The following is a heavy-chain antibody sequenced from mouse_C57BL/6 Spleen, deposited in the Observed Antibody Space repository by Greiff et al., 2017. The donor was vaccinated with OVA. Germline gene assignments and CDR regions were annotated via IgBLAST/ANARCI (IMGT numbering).Heavy chain of an antibody. J-gene: IGHJ4*01. V-gene: IGHV5-4*01. CDR2: ISDGGSYT. D-gene: IGHD1-1*01. CDR1: GFTFSSYA. Sequence: DVKLVESGGGLVKPGGSLKLSCAASGFTFSSYAMSWVRQTPEKRLEWVATISDGGSYTYYPDNVKGRFTISRDNAKNNLYLQMSHLKSEDTAMYYCARDNYYGSSDYYAMDYWGQGTSVTVSS. CDR3: ARDNYYGSSDYYAMDY.